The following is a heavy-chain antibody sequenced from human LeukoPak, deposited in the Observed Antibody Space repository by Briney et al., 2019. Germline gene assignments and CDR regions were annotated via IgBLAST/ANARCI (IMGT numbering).Heavy chain of an antibody. CDR3: ARGYGSGNNWFDP. Sequence: PSETLSLTCTVAGGSISSSSFYWGWIRQPPGKGLEWIASIHYSGNTYYNPSLRSRVTTSVDTSKNQISLKLNSVIAADTAVYFCARGYGSGNNWFDPWGQGTLVTVSS. CDR2: IHYSGNT. CDR1: GGSISSSSFY. D-gene: IGHD3-10*01. V-gene: IGHV4-39*01. J-gene: IGHJ5*02.